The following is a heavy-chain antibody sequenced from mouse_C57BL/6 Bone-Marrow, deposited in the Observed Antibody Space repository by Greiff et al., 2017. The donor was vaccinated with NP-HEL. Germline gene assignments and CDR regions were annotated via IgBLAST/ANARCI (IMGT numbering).Heavy chain of an antibody. CDR3: GTQEVYEGAMDY. CDR1: GYTFTSYW. J-gene: IGHJ4*01. D-gene: IGHD2-3*01. Sequence: LQQPGAELVMPGASVKLSCKASGYTFTSYWMHWVKQRPGQGLEWIGEIDPSDSYTNYNQKFKGKSTLTVDKSSSTAYMQLSSLTSEDSAVYYSGTQEVYEGAMDYWGQGTSVTVSS. V-gene: IGHV1-69*01. CDR2: IDPSDSYT.